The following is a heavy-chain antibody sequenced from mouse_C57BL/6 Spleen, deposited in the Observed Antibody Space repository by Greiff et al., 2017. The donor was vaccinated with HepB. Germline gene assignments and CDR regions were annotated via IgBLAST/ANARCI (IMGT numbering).Heavy chain of an antibody. CDR3: ARQGLRYPYWYFDV. CDR2: IYPGDGDT. V-gene: IGHV1-82*01. D-gene: IGHD1-1*01. J-gene: IGHJ1*03. Sequence: VQLQQSGPELVKPGASVKISCKASGYAFSSSWMNWVKQRPGKGLEWIGRIYPGDGDTNYNGKFKGKATLTADKSSSTAYMQLSSLTSEDSAVYFCARQGLRYPYWYFDVWGTGTTVTVSS. CDR1: GYAFSSSW.